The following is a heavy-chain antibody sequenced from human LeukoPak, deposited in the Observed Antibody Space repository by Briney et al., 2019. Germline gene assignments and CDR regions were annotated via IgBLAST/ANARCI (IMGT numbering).Heavy chain of an antibody. J-gene: IGHJ4*02. CDR3: ARAPNIVATSGGVDY. Sequence: PSETLSLTCAVYGGSFSGYYWSWIRQPPGKGLEWIGEINHSGSTNCNPSLKSRVTISVDTSKNQFSLKLSSVTAADTAVYYCARAPNIVATSGGVDYWGQGTLVTVSS. CDR1: GGSFSGYY. V-gene: IGHV4-34*01. D-gene: IGHD5-12*01. CDR2: INHSGST.